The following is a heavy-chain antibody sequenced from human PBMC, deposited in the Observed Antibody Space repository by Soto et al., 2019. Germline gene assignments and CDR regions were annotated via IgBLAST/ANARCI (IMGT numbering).Heavy chain of an antibody. Sequence: GGSLRLCCTASGFSFDGYSMHCVGHVPGEGLEWVAGLNWRGDNIAYADSVKGRFTISRDNVKNSVFLQMNSLRPEDTGLYYCTKDTYDRSWFVVARDYRG. J-gene: IGHJ4*01. V-gene: IGHV3-9*01. CDR1: GFSFDGYS. CDR3: TKDTYDRSWFVVARDY. D-gene: IGHD3-10*01. CDR2: LNWRGDNI.